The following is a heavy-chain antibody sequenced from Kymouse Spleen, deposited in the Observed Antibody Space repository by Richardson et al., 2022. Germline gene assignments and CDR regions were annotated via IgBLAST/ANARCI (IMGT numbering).Heavy chain of an antibody. CDR1: GFTFSSYG. Sequence: QVQLVESGGGVVQPGRSLRLSCAASGFTFSSYGMHWVRQAPGKGLEWVAVIWYDGSNKYYADSVKGRFTISRDNSKNTLYLQMNSLRAEDTAVYYCARDRGSSPEGFDYWGQGTLVTVSS. J-gene: IGHJ4*02. D-gene: IGHD6-6*01. V-gene: IGHV3-33*01. CDR3: ARDRGSSPEGFDY. CDR2: IWYDGSNK.